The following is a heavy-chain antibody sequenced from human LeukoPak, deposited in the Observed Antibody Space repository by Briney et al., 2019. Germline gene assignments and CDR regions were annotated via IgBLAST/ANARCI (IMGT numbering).Heavy chain of an antibody. Sequence: SETLSLTCTVSGGSISSYYGSWIRQPPGKGLEWIGYIYTSGSTNYNPSLKSRVTISVDTSKNQFSLKLSSVTAADTAVYYCARLFSLDCSGGSCYSIDYWGQGTLVTVSS. CDR3: ARLFSLDCSGGSCYSIDY. V-gene: IGHV4-4*09. CDR2: IYTSGST. CDR1: GGSISSYY. J-gene: IGHJ4*02. D-gene: IGHD2-15*01.